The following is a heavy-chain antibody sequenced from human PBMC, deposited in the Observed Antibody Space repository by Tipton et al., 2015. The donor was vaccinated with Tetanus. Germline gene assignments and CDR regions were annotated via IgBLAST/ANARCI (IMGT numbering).Heavy chain of an antibody. D-gene: IGHD3-10*01. J-gene: IGHJ4*02. V-gene: IGHV1-3*01. CDR2: INAGNGNT. CDR3: ARALHYYASGGYSHSRYYFDY. CDR1: GYTFTSYA. Sequence: QVQLVQSGAEVKKPGASVKVSCKASGYTFTSYAIHWVRQAPGQRLEWMGWINAGNGNTEYSQWFQGRVTITSDTSASTAYMELSSLRSEDTAVYYCARALHYYASGGYSHSRYYFDYWGQGTLATVSS.